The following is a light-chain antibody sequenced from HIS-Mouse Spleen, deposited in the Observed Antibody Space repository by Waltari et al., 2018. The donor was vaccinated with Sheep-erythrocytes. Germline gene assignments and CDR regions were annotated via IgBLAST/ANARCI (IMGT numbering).Light chain of an antibody. V-gene: IGLV2-23*01. CDR3: CSYAGSSTPWV. Sequence: QSALTQPASVSGSPGQSITISCTGTSSDVGSYNLVSWYQQHPGKAPKLRIYEGSKRHSGGSNRFSGSKSGDTASLTISGLQAEDEADYYCCSYAGSSTPWVFGGGTKLTVL. J-gene: IGLJ3*02. CDR1: SSDVGSYNL. CDR2: EGS.